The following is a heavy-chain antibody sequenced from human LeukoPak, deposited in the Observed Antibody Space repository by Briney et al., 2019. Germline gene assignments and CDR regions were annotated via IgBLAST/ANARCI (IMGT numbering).Heavy chain of an antibody. D-gene: IGHD4-11*01. Sequence: GGSLRLSCAASGFTFDDYGMSWVRQAPGTGLEWVSGINWNGGSTGYADSVKGRFTISRDNAKNSLYLQMNSLRAEDTALYYCARLPGGSNYAGHFDYWGQGTLVTVSS. CDR2: INWNGGST. CDR3: ARLPGGSNYAGHFDY. V-gene: IGHV3-20*04. CDR1: GFTFDDYG. J-gene: IGHJ4*02.